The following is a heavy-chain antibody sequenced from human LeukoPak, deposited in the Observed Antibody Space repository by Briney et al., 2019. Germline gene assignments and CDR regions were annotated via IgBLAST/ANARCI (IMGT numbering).Heavy chain of an antibody. CDR2: ISGSGGST. V-gene: IGHV3-23*01. J-gene: IGHJ3*02. CDR3: ASQYYYDSSGYYRRDAFDI. Sequence: PGGSLRLSCAASGFTFSSYAMSWVRQAPGKGLEWVSAISGSGGSTYYADSVKGRFTISRDNAKNSLYLQMNSLRAEDTAVYYCASQYYYDSSGYYRRDAFDIWGQGTMVTVSS. D-gene: IGHD3-22*01. CDR1: GFTFSSYA.